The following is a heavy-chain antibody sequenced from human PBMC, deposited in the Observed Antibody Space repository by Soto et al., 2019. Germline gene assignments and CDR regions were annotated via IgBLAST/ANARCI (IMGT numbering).Heavy chain of an antibody. CDR1: GYTFTSYG. CDR3: ARDLTYYYDSSGYRASYGMDV. J-gene: IGHJ6*02. CDR2: ISAYNGNT. V-gene: IGHV1-18*01. D-gene: IGHD3-22*01. Sequence: ASVKVSCKASGYTFTSYGISWVRQAPGQGLEWMGWISAYNGNTNYAQKLQGRVTITRDTSASTAYMELSSLRSEDTAVYYCARDLTYYYDSSGYRASYGMDVWGQGTTVTVSS.